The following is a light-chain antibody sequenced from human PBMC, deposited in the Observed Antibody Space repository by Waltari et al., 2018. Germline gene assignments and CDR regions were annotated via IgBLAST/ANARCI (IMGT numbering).Light chain of an antibody. CDR3: NSYAGSSSWV. J-gene: IGLJ3*02. CDR1: SSDVGSYNY. V-gene: IGLV2-14*01. CDR2: DVS. Sequence: QSALTQPASVSGSPGQSITISCTGTSSDVGSYNYVSWYQQHPGKAPKLIIYDVSERPSGVSSRFSGSKSGNTASLTISGLQAEDEADYYCNSYAGSSSWVFGGGTKLTVL.